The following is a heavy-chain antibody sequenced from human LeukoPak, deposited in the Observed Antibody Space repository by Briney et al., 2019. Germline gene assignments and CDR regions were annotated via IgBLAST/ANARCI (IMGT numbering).Heavy chain of an antibody. CDR3: ARDGLHHNWFDP. J-gene: IGHJ5*02. V-gene: IGHV4-38-2*02. CDR1: GYSISSGYY. Sequence: SETLSLTCTVSGYSISSGYYWGWIRQPPGKGLEWIGSIYHSGSTYYNPSLKSRVTISVDTSKNQFSLKLSSVTAADTAVYYCARDGLHHNWFDPWGQGTQVTVSS. CDR2: IYHSGST. D-gene: IGHD4-11*01.